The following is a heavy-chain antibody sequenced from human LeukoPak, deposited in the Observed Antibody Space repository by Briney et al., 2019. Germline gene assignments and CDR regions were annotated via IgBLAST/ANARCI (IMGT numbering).Heavy chain of an antibody. Sequence: GRSLRLSCAASGFTFSSYAMHWVRQAPGKGLEWVAVISYDGSNKYYADSVKGRFTISRDNSKNTLYLQMNGLRAEDTAVYYCARDLPYIVVVPAAEGLDLWGRGTLVTVSS. CDR1: GFTFSSYA. V-gene: IGHV3-30*04. CDR3: ARDLPYIVVVPAAEGLDL. CDR2: ISYDGSNK. J-gene: IGHJ2*01. D-gene: IGHD2-2*01.